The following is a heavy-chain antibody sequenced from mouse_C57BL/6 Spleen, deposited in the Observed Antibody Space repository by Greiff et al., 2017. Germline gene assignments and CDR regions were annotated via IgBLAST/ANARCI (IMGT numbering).Heavy chain of an antibody. CDR1: GFTFSSYG. CDR3: ARLTTVVDYAMDY. Sequence: EVHLVESGGDLVKPGGSLKLSCAASGFTFSSYGMSWVRQTPDKRLEWVATISSGGSYTYYPDSVKGRFTISRDNAKNTLYLQMSSLKSEDTAMYYCARLTTVVDYAMDYWGQGTSVTVSS. J-gene: IGHJ4*01. D-gene: IGHD1-1*01. CDR2: ISSGGSYT. V-gene: IGHV5-6*01.